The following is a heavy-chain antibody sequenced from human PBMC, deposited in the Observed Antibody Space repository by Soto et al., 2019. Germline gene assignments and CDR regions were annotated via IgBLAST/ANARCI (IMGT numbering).Heavy chain of an antibody. CDR3: ARASMGYGMDV. Sequence: SETLSLTCTVSGGSISRYYWSWIRQPPGKGLEWIGYIYYSGSTNYNPSLRSRVTISVDTSKNQFSLKLSSVTAADTAVYYCARASMGYGMDVWGPGTTVTVS. D-gene: IGHD6-6*01. V-gene: IGHV4-59*01. J-gene: IGHJ6*02. CDR2: IYYSGST. CDR1: GGSISRYY.